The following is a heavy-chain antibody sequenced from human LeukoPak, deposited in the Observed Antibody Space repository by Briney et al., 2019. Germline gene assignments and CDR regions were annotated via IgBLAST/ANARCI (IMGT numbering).Heavy chain of an antibody. D-gene: IGHD1-26*01. CDR2: IYYSGST. V-gene: IGHV4-59*12. Sequence: SETLSLTCTVSGGSISSYYWSWIRQPPGKGLEWIGYIYYSGSTNYNPSLKSRVTISVDTSKNQFSLKLSSVTAADTAVYYCARPKVIRSYDRGSSEASFDYWGQGTLVTVSS. CDR1: GGSISSYY. J-gene: IGHJ4*02. CDR3: ARPKVIRSYDRGSSEASFDY.